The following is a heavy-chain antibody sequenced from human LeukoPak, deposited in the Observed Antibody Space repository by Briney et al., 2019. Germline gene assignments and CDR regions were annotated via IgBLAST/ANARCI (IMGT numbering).Heavy chain of an antibody. V-gene: IGHV4-34*01. CDR2: INHSGST. CDR1: GGSFSGYY. CDR3: ARGLSPRINMVRGVRPPFRGVFDY. D-gene: IGHD3-10*01. Sequence: SETLSLTCAVYGGSFSGYYWSWIRQPPGEGLEWIGEINHSGSTNYNPSLKSRVTISVDTSKNQFSLKLSSVTAADTAVYYCARGLSPRINMVRGVRPPFRGVFDYWGQGTLVTVSS. J-gene: IGHJ4*02.